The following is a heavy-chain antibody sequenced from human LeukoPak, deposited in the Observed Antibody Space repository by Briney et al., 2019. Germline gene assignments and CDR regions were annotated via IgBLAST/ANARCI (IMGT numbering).Heavy chain of an antibody. J-gene: IGHJ4*02. CDR3: ARSGYSYGRFDY. D-gene: IGHD5-18*01. Sequence: SETLSLTCTVSGGSISSYYWSWIRQPPGKGLEWIGYIHYSGSTNYNPSLKSRVTMSVDTPKNQFSLKVSSVTAADTAVYYCARSGYSYGRFDYWGQGTLVTVSS. V-gene: IGHV4-59*01. CDR2: IHYSGST. CDR1: GGSISSYY.